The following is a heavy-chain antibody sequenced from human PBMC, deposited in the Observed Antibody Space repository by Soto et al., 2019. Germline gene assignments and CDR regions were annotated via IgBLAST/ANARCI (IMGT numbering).Heavy chain of an antibody. CDR2: INHSGST. V-gene: IGHV4-34*01. Sequence: SETLSLTCAVYGGSFSGYYWSWIRQPPGKGLEWIGEINHSGSTNYNPSLKSRVTISVDTSKNQFSLKLSSVTAADTAVYYCARAEGIVATIVWGQGTLVTVSS. D-gene: IGHD5-12*01. CDR1: GGSFSGYY. CDR3: ARAEGIVATIV. J-gene: IGHJ4*02.